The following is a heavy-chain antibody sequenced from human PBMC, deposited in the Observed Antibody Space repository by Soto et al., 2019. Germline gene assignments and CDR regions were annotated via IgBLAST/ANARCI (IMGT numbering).Heavy chain of an antibody. D-gene: IGHD2-2*01. CDR3: ARGRQYQLLSVVDP. J-gene: IGHJ5*02. CDR1: GFTFSSYA. CDR2: ISYDGSNK. V-gene: IGHV3-30-3*01. Sequence: QVQLAESGGGVVQPGRSLRLSCAASGFTFSSYAMHWVRQAPGKGLEWVAVISYDGSNKYYADSVKGRFTISRDNSKNTLYLQMNSLRAEDTAVYYCARGRQYQLLSVVDPWGQGTLVTVSS.